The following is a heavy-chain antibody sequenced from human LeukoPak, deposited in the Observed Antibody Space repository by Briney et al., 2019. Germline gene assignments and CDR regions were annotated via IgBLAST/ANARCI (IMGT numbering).Heavy chain of an antibody. V-gene: IGHV4-34*01. D-gene: IGHD3-10*01. CDR3: ARRHLVRGVILPRGCWFDP. J-gene: IGHJ5*02. CDR1: GGSFSGYY. CDR2: INHSGST. Sequence: SETLSLTCAVYGGSFSGYYWSWIRQPPGKGLEWIGEINHSGSTNYNPSLKSRVTISVDTSKNQFSLKLSSVTAADTAVYYCARRHLVRGVILPRGCWFDPWGQGTLVTVSS.